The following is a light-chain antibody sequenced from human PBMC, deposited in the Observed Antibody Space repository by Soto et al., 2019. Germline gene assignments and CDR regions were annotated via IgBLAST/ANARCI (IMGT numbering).Light chain of an antibody. Sequence: DIQMTQSPSSLSASVGDRVTITCRASQSISSYLNWYQQKPGKAPKLLILAASSLQSGVPSNFSGSGSGTDFTLTISSLQPEEFATYYCQQSYSSRYTFGQGTKLEIK. V-gene: IGKV1-39*01. CDR1: QSISSY. CDR3: QQSYSSRYT. J-gene: IGKJ2*01. CDR2: AAS.